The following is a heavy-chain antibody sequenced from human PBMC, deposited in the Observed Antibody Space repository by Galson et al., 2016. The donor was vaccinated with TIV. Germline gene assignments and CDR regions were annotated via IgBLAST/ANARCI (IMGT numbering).Heavy chain of an antibody. CDR3: AKAIASYQLLPAGYSDY. J-gene: IGHJ4*02. V-gene: IGHV3-30*02. CDR1: GFNFKIFG. D-gene: IGHD2-2*01. Sequence: SLRLSCAASGFNFKIFGMHWVRQAPGKGLEWVTFIRHDGSNKFYANSVTGRFTISRDNAKNTVYLQMSSLRPDDTGTYYCAKAIASYQLLPAGYSDYWGQGTLVIVSS. CDR2: IRHDGSNK.